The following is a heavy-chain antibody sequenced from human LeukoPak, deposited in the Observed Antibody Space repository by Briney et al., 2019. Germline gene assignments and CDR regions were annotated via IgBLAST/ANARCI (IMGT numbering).Heavy chain of an antibody. J-gene: IGHJ4*02. CDR1: GGTFSSYA. CDR3: ARAPTYYYDSSGEGYFDY. CDR2: IIPIFGTA. V-gene: IGHV1-69*06. D-gene: IGHD3-22*01. Sequence: GASVKVSCKASGGTFSSYAISWVRQAPGQGLEWMGRIIPIFGTANYAQKFQGRVTITADKSTSIAYMELSSLRSEDTAVYYCARAPTYYYDSSGEGYFDYWGQGTLVTVSS.